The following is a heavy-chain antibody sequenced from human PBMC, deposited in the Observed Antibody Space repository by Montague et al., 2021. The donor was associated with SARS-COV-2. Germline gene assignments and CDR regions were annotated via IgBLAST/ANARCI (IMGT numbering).Heavy chain of an antibody. CDR1: GFSLNTPEVA. CDR2: TYGXDEK. V-gene: IGHV2-5*05. CDR3: AHRFAGFFDY. Sequence: PALVKPTQTLTLTCTLSGFSLNTPEVAVGWIRQPPGKALEWLALTYGXDEKRYGPSLQSRLTITRDTSKSQVVLTMTNMDPVDTATYFCAHRFAGFFDYWGQGILVAVSS. J-gene: IGHJ4*02.